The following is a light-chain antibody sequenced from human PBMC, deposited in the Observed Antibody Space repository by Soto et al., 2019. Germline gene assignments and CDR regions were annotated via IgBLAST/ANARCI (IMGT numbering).Light chain of an antibody. CDR1: SNNVGGYNY. CDR3: CSYAGTYTWI. Sequence: QSALTQPRSVSGSPGQSVTISCTGASNNVGGYNYVSWYQHHPGKVPQLIIYDVTKRPSAVPDRFSGSKSGNTASLTISGLQVEDEADYYCCSYAGTYTWIFGGGTKLTVL. V-gene: IGLV2-11*01. CDR2: DVT. J-gene: IGLJ2*01.